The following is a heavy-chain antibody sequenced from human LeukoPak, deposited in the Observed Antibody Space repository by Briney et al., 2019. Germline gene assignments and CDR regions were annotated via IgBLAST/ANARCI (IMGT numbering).Heavy chain of an antibody. J-gene: IGHJ4*02. CDR1: RFTFSNFA. CDR3: AKSGPYCSSTSCNYFDY. Sequence: GGSLRLSCAASRFTFSNFAMSWVRQAPGKGLEWVSAISGRGGSTYYADSVKGRFTISRDNSKNALFLQMNSLRAEDTAVYYCAKSGPYCSSTSCNYFDYWGQGTLVTVSS. D-gene: IGHD2-2*01. V-gene: IGHV3-23*01. CDR2: ISGRGGST.